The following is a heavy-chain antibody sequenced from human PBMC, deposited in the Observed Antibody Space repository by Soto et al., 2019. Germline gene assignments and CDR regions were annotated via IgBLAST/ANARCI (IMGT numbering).Heavy chain of an antibody. CDR2: MNPNSGNT. V-gene: IGHV1-8*01. Sequence: ASVKVSCKASGYTFTSYDINWVRQATGQGLEWMGWMNPNSGNTGYAQKFQGRVTMTRNTSISTAYMELSSLRSEDTAVYYCARVLMLRGVILGGYWGQATLVTVSS. J-gene: IGHJ4*02. CDR3: ARVLMLRGVILGGY. CDR1: GYTFTSYD. D-gene: IGHD3-10*01.